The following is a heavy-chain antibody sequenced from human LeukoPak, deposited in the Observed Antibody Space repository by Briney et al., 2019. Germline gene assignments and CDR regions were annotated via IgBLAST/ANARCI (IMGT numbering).Heavy chain of an antibody. D-gene: IGHD6-6*01. CDR2: IPPNSGGT. CDR1: GYTFTGYY. J-gene: IGHJ4*02. Sequence: ASVNVSCKSSGYTFTGYYMHWDRQGPGQGLELMGWIPPNSGGTNYAQNCQGRVTMTRDTPINTAYMELTRLKSDDTAVYYCAREYSRTSGRLYDYWGLGTLVTVSS. CDR3: AREYSRTSGRLYDY. V-gene: IGHV1-2*02.